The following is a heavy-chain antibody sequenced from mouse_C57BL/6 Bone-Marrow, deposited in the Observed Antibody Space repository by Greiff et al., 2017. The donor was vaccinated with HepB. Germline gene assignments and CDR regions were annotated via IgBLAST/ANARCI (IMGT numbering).Heavy chain of an antibody. V-gene: IGHV1-19*01. CDR3: AGSIYYYGSSYY. CDR1: GYTFTDYY. CDR2: INPYNGGT. D-gene: IGHD1-1*01. Sequence: VQLKESGPVLVKPGASVKMSCKASGYTFTDYYMNWVKQSHGKSLEWIGVINPYNGGTSYNQKFKGKATLTVDKSSSTAYMELNSLTSEDSAVYYCAGSIYYYGSSYYWGQGTTLTVSS. J-gene: IGHJ2*01.